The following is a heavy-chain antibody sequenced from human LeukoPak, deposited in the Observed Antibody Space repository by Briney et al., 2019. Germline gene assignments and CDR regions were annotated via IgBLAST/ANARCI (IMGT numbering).Heavy chain of an antibody. J-gene: IGHJ4*02. CDR2: INHSGYT. Sequence: SETLSLTCAVSGVPFSNYYWSWVRQSPRQGLEWIGEINHSGYTNYDPSLKSRVPMSIDTSKNQFSLMVTSVTAADTGVYYCTRAVAGHPDWGQGTLVTVSS. CDR3: TRAVAGHPD. V-gene: IGHV4-34*01. D-gene: IGHD6-19*01. CDR1: GVPFSNYY.